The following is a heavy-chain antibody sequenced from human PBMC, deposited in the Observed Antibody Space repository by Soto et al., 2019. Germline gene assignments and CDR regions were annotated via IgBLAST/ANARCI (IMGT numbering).Heavy chain of an antibody. D-gene: IGHD1-20*01. CDR1: GYTFTGYD. CDR3: ARESITGSHDVFDF. V-gene: IGHV1-2*02. CDR2: INPNSGDT. J-gene: IGHJ3*01. Sequence: SVKVSCKASGYTFTGYDMHWVRQAPGQGLEWMGCINPNSGDTNYAQKFQGRVTMTRDTSISTAYMELSTLRSDDTAVYYCARESITGSHDVFDFWGQGTMVT.